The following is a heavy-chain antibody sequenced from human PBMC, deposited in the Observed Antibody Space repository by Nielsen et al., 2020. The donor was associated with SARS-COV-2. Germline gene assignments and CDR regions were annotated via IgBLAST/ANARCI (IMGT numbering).Heavy chain of an antibody. CDR3: ARGEITFGGVIVNRY. J-gene: IGHJ4*02. D-gene: IGHD3-16*02. Sequence: WVRQAPGQGLEWMGGIIPIFGTANYAQKFQGRVTITADESTSTAYMELSSLRSEDTAVYYGARGEITFGGVIVNRYWGQGTLVTVSS. CDR2: IIPIFGTA. V-gene: IGHV1-69*01.